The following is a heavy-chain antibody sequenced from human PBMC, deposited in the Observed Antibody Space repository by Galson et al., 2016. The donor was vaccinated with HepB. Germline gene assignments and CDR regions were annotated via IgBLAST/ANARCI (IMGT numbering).Heavy chain of an antibody. CDR1: GGPIRSADYY. Sequence: TLSLTCSVSGGPIRSADYYWTWIRHHPGRGLEWIGYIYNTGITYYNPSLKSRTTISVDTSKNQFSLRLTSVTAADSAVYYCARGELGVVGHSYAFDVWGQGTAVTVSS. CDR3: ARGELGVVGHSYAFDV. V-gene: IGHV4-31*03. J-gene: IGHJ3*01. CDR2: IYNTGIT. D-gene: IGHD7-27*01.